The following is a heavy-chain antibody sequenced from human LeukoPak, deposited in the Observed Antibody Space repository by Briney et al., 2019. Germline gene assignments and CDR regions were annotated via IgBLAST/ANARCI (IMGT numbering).Heavy chain of an antibody. CDR3: ARDATSTSSGWYGNDY. CDR1: GYTFTGYY. D-gene: IGHD6-19*01. Sequence: ASVKVSCKASGYTFTGYYMHWVRQAPGQGLEWMGWINPNSGGTDYAQKFQGRVTMTRDTSISTAYMELSRLRSDDTAEYYCARDATSTSSGWYGNDYWGQGTLVTVSS. CDR2: INPNSGGT. J-gene: IGHJ4*02. V-gene: IGHV1-2*02.